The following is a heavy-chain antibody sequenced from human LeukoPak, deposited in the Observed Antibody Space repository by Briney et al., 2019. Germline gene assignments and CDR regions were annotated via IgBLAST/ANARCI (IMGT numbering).Heavy chain of an antibody. Sequence: SETLSLTCTVSGDSSDNNGFYWGWIRQPPGRGLEWIGNIYYSGSTYYNPSLKSRVTTSVDTSKNQFSLKLSSVTAADTAVYYCARGTRGSDSSFDFWGQGTLVTVSS. D-gene: IGHD1-1*01. CDR3: ARGTRGSDSSFDF. CDR1: GDSSDNNGFY. CDR2: IYYSGST. J-gene: IGHJ4*02. V-gene: IGHV4-39*07.